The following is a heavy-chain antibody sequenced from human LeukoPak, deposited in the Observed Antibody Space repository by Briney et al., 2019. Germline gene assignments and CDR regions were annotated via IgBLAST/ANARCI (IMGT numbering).Heavy chain of an antibody. CDR2: ISYHGSNK. J-gene: IGHJ3*02. CDR3: ARGDFRLEMSTTIAFDI. Sequence: GGSLRLSCVASGFTLSSCAMHWVRQAPGKGLEWVAVISYHGSNKHYADSVKGRFIISRDNSKSTLYLQMNSLTTEDTAVYYCARGDFRLEMSTTIAFDIWGQGTMVTVSS. D-gene: IGHD1-1*01. V-gene: IGHV3-30*04. CDR1: GFTLSSCA.